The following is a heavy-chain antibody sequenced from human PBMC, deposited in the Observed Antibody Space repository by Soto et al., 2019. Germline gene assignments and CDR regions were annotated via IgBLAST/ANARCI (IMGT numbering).Heavy chain of an antibody. Sequence: GSLRLSCAASGFTFSSYAMYWVRQAPGKGLEWVAVISYDGRNKYSADSVKGRFTISRDNSKNTLYLQMNSLRAEDTAVYYCARDPSLGFCSGGSCSTLDYWGQGTLVTVSS. J-gene: IGHJ4*02. D-gene: IGHD2-15*01. CDR2: ISYDGRNK. CDR3: ARDPSLGFCSGGSCSTLDY. CDR1: GFTFSSYA. V-gene: IGHV3-30-3*01.